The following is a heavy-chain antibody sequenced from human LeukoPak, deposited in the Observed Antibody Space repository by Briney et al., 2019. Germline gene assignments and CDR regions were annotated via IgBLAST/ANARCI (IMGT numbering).Heavy chain of an antibody. D-gene: IGHD2-2*01. CDR3: ARDFWVRHSAPAPKDL. V-gene: IGHV1-18*01. CDR1: GYPFTNFG. J-gene: IGHJ5*02. CDR2: ISAYTGNT. Sequence: GASVKVSCKASGYPFTNFGISWVRQAPGQGLEWMGWISAYTGNTKYAQRFQGRVTMTTDTSTSTVYMELRSLRSDDTAVFYCARDFWVRHSAPAPKDLWGQGTLVTVSS.